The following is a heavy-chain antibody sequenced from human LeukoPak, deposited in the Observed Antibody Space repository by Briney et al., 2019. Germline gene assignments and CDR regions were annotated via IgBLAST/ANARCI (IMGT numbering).Heavy chain of an antibody. CDR2: ISSSGSTI. V-gene: IGHV3-11*01. CDR3: ARRSVLRFFDY. D-gene: IGHD3-3*01. CDR1: GFTFSDYY. J-gene: IGHJ4*02. Sequence: GGSLRLSCAASGFTFSDYYMSWIRQAPGQGLEWVSYISSSGSTIYYADSVKGRFTISRDNAKNSLYLQMNSLRAEDAAVYYCARRSVLRFFDYWGQGTLVTVSS.